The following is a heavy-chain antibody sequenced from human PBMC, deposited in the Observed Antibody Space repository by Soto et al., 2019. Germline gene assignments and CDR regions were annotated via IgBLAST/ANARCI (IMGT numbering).Heavy chain of an antibody. CDR2: IYYSGST. D-gene: IGHD1-1*01. J-gene: IGHJ6*02. V-gene: IGHV4-59*01. CDR3: ARVGRGWNDGSYYYGMDV. CDR1: GGSISSYY. Sequence: PSETLSLTCTVSGGSISSYYWSWIRQPPGKGLEWIGYIYYSGSTNYSPSLKSRVTISVDTSKNQFSLKLSSVTAADTAVYYCARVGRGWNDGSYYYGMDVWGQGTTVTVSS.